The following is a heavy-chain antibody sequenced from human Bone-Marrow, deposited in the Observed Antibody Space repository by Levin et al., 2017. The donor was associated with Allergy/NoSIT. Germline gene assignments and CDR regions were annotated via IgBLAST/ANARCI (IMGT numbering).Heavy chain of an antibody. D-gene: IGHD6-13*01. CDR2: INPSGGST. J-gene: IGHJ6*02. CDR1: GYTFTSYY. V-gene: IGHV1-46*01. CDR3: AREGSIAAARGGMDV. Sequence: GESLKISCKASGYTFTSYYMHWVRQAPGQGLEWMGIINPSGGSTSYAQKFQGRVTMTRDTSTSTVYMELSSLRSEDTAVYYCAREGSIAAARGGMDVWGQGTTVTVSS.